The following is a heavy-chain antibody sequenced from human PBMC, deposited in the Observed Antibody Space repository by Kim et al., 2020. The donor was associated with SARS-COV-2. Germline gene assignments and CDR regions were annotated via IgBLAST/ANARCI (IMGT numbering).Heavy chain of an antibody. J-gene: IGHJ4*02. CDR3: AKDRGSGWITLFDY. V-gene: IGHV3-30*18. CDR1: GFTFSSYG. Sequence: GGSLRLSCAASGFTFSSYGMHWVRQAPGKGLEWVAVISYDGSNKYYADSVKGRFTISRDNSKNTLYLQMNSLRAEDTAVYYCAKDRGSGWITLFDYWGQGTLVTVSS. CDR2: ISYDGSNK. D-gene: IGHD6-19*01.